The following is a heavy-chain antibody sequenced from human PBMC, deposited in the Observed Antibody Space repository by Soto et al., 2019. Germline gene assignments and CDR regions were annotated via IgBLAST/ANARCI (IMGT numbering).Heavy chain of an antibody. CDR2: IIPIFGTA. J-gene: IGHJ5*02. V-gene: IGHV1-69*13. CDR3: ARGPRKMDWFDP. CDR1: GGTFSSYA. D-gene: IGHD2-8*01. Sequence: SVKVSCKXSGGTFSSYAISWVRQAPGQGLEWMGGIIPIFGTANYAQKFQGRVTITADESTSTAYMELSSLRSEDTAVYYCARGPRKMDWFDPWGQGTLVTVS.